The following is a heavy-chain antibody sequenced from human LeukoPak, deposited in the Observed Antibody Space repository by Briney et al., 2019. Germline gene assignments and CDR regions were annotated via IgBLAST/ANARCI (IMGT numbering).Heavy chain of an antibody. J-gene: IGHJ4*02. V-gene: IGHV5-51*01. Sequence: GESLKISCKGSGYSFANYWIGWVRQMPGKGLEWMGIIYPGDSDTRYSPSFQGQVTISADKSISTAYLQWSSLKASDTAMYYCARTQKITMVRGVIGFDYWGQGTLVTVSS. CDR1: GYSFANYW. CDR3: ARTQKITMVRGVIGFDY. D-gene: IGHD3-10*01. CDR2: IYPGDSDT.